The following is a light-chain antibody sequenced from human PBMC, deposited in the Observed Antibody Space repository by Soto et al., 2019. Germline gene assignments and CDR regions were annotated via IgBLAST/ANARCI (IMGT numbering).Light chain of an antibody. V-gene: IGLV2-14*01. Sequence: QSALTQPASVSGSPGQSITISRTGTSSDVGGYNYVSWYQQHPGKAPKFMIYDVSNRPSGVSNRFSGSKSGNTASLTISGLQAEDEADYYCSSYPTSNTRQIVFGTGTKVTVL. J-gene: IGLJ1*01. CDR3: SSYPTSNTRQIV. CDR1: SSDVGGYNY. CDR2: DVS.